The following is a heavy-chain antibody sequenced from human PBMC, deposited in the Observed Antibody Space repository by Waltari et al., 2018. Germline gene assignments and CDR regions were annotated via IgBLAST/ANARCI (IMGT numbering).Heavy chain of an antibody. J-gene: IGHJ6*03. Sequence: QAHLVQSGAEVKKPGASVKVSCTASGYAFTTYVIGWVRQAPGKGLEWLGRISVYNGDTKYQQKLQGRVTITTDISTSTAYMELRSLRFDDTAVYYCARGHGYYNYMDVWGKGTTVTVSS. CDR2: ISVYNGDT. CDR1: GYAFTTYV. V-gene: IGHV1-18*01. CDR3: ARGHGYYNYMDV.